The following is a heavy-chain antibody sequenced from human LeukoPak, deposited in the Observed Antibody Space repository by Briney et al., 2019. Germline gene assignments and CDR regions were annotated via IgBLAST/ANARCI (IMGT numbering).Heavy chain of an antibody. CDR1: GGSISSGGYY. V-gene: IGHV4-30-2*03. D-gene: IGHD6-13*01. CDR3: ARSLGSWFPFEY. Sequence: PSQTLSLTCAVSGGSISSGGYYWGWIRQPPGKGLEWIGSIYYSGSTYYNPSLKSRVTISVDTSKNQFSLQLNSVTAADTAVYYCARSLGSWFPFEYWGQGTLVTVSS. J-gene: IGHJ4*02. CDR2: IYYSGST.